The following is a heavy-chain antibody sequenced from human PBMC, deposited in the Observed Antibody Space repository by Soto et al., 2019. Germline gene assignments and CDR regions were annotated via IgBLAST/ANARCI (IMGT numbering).Heavy chain of an antibody. Sequence: GGSLRLSCAASGFSFSSYWMSWVRQAPGRGLEWVANINQDATRQSYVDSVEGQFSISRDNAKNSLYLQMNSLRVEDTAVYYCAKVGLFDGNKPITFEFWGQGTLVTV. CDR2: INQDATRQ. CDR1: GFSFSSYW. J-gene: IGHJ4*02. V-gene: IGHV3-7*03. D-gene: IGHD3-10*01. CDR3: AKVGLFDGNKPITFEF.